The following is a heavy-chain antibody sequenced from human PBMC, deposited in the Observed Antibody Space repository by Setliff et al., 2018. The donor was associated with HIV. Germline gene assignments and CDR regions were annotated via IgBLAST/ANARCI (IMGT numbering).Heavy chain of an antibody. D-gene: IGHD2-15*01. CDR2: IYYNGIT. Sequence: SETLSLTCAVSGGSIGTTTYYWGWIRRPPGKGLEWIGSIYYNGITYYNPSLKGRFTISVDTSKNQFSLKVTSVTAADTAVYYCARRIFHSSFPSFDSWGQGTLVTVSS. CDR3: ARRIFHSSFPSFDS. CDR1: GGSIGTTTYY. J-gene: IGHJ4*02. V-gene: IGHV4-39*01.